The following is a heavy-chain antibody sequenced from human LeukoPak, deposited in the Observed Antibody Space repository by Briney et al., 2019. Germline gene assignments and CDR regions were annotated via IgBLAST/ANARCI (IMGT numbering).Heavy chain of an antibody. J-gene: IGHJ4*02. CDR2: INPNSGGT. CDR1: GNTSTRYN. Sequence: GASVKVSCTASGNTSTRYNMPWIRQAPGKGLEWMGWINPNSGGTNYAQKFQGRVTITRVTSISTVYMELSRLRSDDTAVYYCGRCIAAAGSLDYCGQGTLVTVSS. V-gene: IGHV1-2*02. CDR3: GRCIAAAGSLDY. D-gene: IGHD6-13*01.